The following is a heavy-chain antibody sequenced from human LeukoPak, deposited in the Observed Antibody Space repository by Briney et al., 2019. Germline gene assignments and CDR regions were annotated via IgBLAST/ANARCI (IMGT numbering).Heavy chain of an antibody. CDR2: IIPIFGTA. CDR1: GGTFSSYA. V-gene: IGHV1-69*13. J-gene: IGHJ5*02. Sequence: SVKVSCKASGGTFSSYAISWVRQAPGRGLEWMGGIIPIFGTANYAQKFQGRVTITADESTSTAYMELSSLRSEDTAVYYCARAVEYCSGGSCYGDWFDPWGQGTLVTVSS. D-gene: IGHD2-15*01. CDR3: ARAVEYCSGGSCYGDWFDP.